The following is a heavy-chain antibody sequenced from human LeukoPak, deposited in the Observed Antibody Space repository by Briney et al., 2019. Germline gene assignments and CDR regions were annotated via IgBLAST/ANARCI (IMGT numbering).Heavy chain of an antibody. CDR2: INPSSGGT. J-gene: IGHJ4*02. CDR3: ARAQARSRGYPS. CDR1: GYTFTGYY. V-gene: IGHV1-2*02. Sequence: ASVKVSCKASGYTFTGYYMHWMRQTPGQGLEWMGWINPSSGGTNYAQKCQGRVTMTRDTSISTAYMELSRLTSDDTAVYYCARAQARSRGYPSWGQGTLVTVSS. D-gene: IGHD1-1*01.